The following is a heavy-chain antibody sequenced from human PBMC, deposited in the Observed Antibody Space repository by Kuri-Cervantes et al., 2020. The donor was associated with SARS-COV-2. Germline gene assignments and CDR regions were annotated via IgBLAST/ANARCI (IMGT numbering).Heavy chain of an antibody. CDR1: AGYVSSGGYY. V-gene: IGHV4-31*03. D-gene: IGHD3-16*01. CDR3: ARMGENWFDP. Sequence: LRLSCTVSAGYVSSGGYYWSWIRQRPGKGLEWIGYIHYSGNTYYNPSLKSRVSISIDTSKNQFSLQLSSVTAADTAVYYCARMGENWFDPWGQGTLVTVSS. J-gene: IGHJ5*02. CDR2: IHYSGNT.